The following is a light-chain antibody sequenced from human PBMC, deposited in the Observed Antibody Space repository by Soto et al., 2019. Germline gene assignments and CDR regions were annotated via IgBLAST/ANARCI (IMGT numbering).Light chain of an antibody. CDR1: QRISSY. CDR3: QQAYSTPYT. CDR2: FAS. J-gene: IGKJ2*01. V-gene: IGKV1-39*01. Sequence: DIQMTQSPSSLSASLGDRVTITCRASQRISSYLNWYQHKPGRAPKVLIYFASSLQSGVPSRFSGSGSGTDFTLTIRSLQPEDFATYYCQQAYSTPYTFGQGTKLEIK.